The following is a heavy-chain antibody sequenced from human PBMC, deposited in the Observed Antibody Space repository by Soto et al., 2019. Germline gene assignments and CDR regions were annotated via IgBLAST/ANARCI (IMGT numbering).Heavy chain of an antibody. CDR1: GFIFNTYA. CDR3: AKGQHCSTTSCYFHFYGMEV. J-gene: IGHJ6*02. Sequence: GGSLRLSCAASGFIFNTYAMHWVRQAPGKGLEWVAVISYDGSNKYYAGSVKGRLTISRDNSKNTLYLQMNSLRAEDTAVYYCAKGQHCSTTSCYFHFYGMEVWGQGTKVTVSS. V-gene: IGHV3-30*18. CDR2: ISYDGSNK. D-gene: IGHD2-2*01.